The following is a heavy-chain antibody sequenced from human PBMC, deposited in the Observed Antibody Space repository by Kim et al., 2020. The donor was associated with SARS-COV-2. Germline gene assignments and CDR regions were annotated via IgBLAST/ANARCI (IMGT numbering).Heavy chain of an antibody. J-gene: IGHJ3*02. CDR2: IYYSGST. V-gene: IGHV4-59*13. D-gene: IGHD2-15*01. Sequence: SETLSLTCTVSGGSISSYYWSWIRQPPGKGLEWIGYIYYSGSTNYNPSLKSRVTISVDTSKNQFSLKLSSVTAADTAVYYCAREGYCSGGSCHYAGDAFDIWGQGTMVTVSS. CDR3: AREGYCSGGSCHYAGDAFDI. CDR1: GGSISSYY.